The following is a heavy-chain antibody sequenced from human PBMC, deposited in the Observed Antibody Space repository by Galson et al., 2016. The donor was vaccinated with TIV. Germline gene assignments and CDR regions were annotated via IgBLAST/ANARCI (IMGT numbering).Heavy chain of an antibody. J-gene: IGHJ4*02. CDR2: FDPEQGKT. Sequence: SVNVSCKVSKYTLTELSMHWVRQAPGKGLEWMGGFDPEQGKTIYAQKFQGRVTMTEDTSTDTAFMELSSLRFEDTAVYYCATVAWFPGLSLDNWGQGTLVTVSS. V-gene: IGHV1-24*01. CDR3: ATVAWFPGLSLDN. CDR1: KYTLTELS. D-gene: IGHD2/OR15-2a*01.